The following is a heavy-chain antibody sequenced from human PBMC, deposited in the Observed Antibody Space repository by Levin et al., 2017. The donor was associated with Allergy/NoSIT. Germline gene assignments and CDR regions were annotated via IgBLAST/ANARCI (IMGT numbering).Heavy chain of an antibody. J-gene: IGHJ6*02. CDR2: INPSGGST. CDR1: GYTFTSYY. Sequence: ASVKVSCKASGYTFTSYYMHWVRQAPGQGLEWMGIINPSGGSTSYAQKFQGRVTMTRYTSTSTVYMELSSLRSEDTAVYYCARRMIAAAGNPSYHVRDYYYGMDVWGQGTTVTVSS. D-gene: IGHD6-13*01. CDR3: ARRMIAAAGNPSYHVRDYYYGMDV. V-gene: IGHV1-46*01.